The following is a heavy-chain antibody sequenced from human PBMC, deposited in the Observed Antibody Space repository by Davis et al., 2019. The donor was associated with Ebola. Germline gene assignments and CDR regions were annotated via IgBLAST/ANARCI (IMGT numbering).Heavy chain of an antibody. V-gene: IGHV4-34*01. D-gene: IGHD6-13*01. CDR2: INHSGST. J-gene: IGHJ5*02. CDR1: GGSFSGYY. CDR3: ARVERRSSSRPPWFDP. Sequence: SQTLSLTCAVYGGSFSGYYWSWIRQPPGKGLEWIGEINHSGSTNYNPSLESRVTISVDTSKNQFSLKLSSVTAADTAVYYCARVERRSSSRPPWFDPWGQGTLVTVSS.